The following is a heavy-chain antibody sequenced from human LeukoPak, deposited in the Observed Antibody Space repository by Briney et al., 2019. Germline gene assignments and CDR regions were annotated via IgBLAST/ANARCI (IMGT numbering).Heavy chain of an antibody. V-gene: IGHV3-53*01. Sequence: GGSLRLSCAASGFTVSSKYMSSVRQAAGKGLEWVSVNSGGSAYSEDSVKRRFTVSIENCMTKLYLQLNSMKAEDTAVYYCERERVYYDGSGYKAAEYYQHESQGTGVTVT. CDR1: GFTVSSKY. J-gene: IGHJ1*01. CDR2: NSGGSA. D-gene: IGHD3-22*01. CDR3: ERERVYYDGSGYKAAEYYQH.